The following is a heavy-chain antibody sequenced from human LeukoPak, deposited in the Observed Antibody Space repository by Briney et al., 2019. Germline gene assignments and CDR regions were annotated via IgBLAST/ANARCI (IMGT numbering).Heavy chain of an antibody. Sequence: GGSLRLSCAASGFTFSSSAMSWVRQAPGKGLEWVSAISNNGGYTYYADSVQGRFTISRDNSKSTLCLQMNSLRAEDTAIYYCAGDRKSGNFLGEFDHWGLGTLVTVSS. V-gene: IGHV3-23*01. J-gene: IGHJ4*02. D-gene: IGHD1-26*01. CDR3: AGDRKSGNFLGEFDH. CDR2: ISNNGGYT. CDR1: GFTFSSSA.